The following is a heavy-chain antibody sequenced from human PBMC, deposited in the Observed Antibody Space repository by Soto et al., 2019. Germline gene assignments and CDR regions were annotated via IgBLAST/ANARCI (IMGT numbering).Heavy chain of an antibody. J-gene: IGHJ4*02. V-gene: IGHV2-5*02. CDR1: GFSLNTGGVG. Sequence: QITLKESGPTVVKPTQPLTLTCSLSGFSLNTGGVGVGWIRQPPGKALEWLAVIYWDDDKSWNPSLRDRLTINRDASDDQVVLTVTNMDPVDTGTYYCARRRGGFGGGWTTPDFDYWGQGTLVTVSS. CDR2: IYWDDDK. CDR3: ARRRGGFGGGWTTPDFDY. D-gene: IGHD6-19*01.